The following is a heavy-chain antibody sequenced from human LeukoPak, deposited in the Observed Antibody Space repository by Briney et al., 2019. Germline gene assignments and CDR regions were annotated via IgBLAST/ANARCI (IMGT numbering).Heavy chain of an antibody. CDR3: ARGDTLYGSSAHAGY. D-gene: IGHD6-13*01. CDR1: GGTFSTYA. CDR2: IIPIFGTP. J-gene: IGHJ4*02. Sequence: SVKVSCKASGGTFSTYAISWVRQAPGQGLEWMGGIIPIFGTPNYAQNFQGRVTSTADTSTNTAYMELSSLRSGDTAVYYCARGDTLYGSSAHAGYWGQGTLVTVSS. V-gene: IGHV1-69*06.